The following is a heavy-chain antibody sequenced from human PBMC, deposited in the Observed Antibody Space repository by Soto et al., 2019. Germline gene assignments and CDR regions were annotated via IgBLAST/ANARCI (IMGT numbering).Heavy chain of an antibody. CDR3: ARHSKVRGARSPGCMDV. Sequence: PGESLKISCKGSGYSFTSYWIGWVRQMPGKGLEWMGIIYPGDSDTRYSPSFQGQVTISADKSISTAYLQWSSLKASDTAMYYCARHSKVRGARSPGCMDVWGQGTTVTVSS. D-gene: IGHD3-10*01. J-gene: IGHJ6*02. V-gene: IGHV5-51*01. CDR1: GYSFTSYW. CDR2: IYPGDSDT.